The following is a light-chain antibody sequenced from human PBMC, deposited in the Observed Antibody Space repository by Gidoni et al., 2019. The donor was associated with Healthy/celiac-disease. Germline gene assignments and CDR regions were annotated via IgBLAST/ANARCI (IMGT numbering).Light chain of an antibody. CDR2: AAT. Sequence: AIQMTQSPSSLSSSVGARVTITCRASQGIRNDLGWYQQKPGKAPKLLFYAATSLQSGVPSMFSGSGSGTDFTLTSSSLQPEDFATYYCLQDYNYPWTFGQXTKVEIK. CDR3: LQDYNYPWT. J-gene: IGKJ1*01. V-gene: IGKV1-6*01. CDR1: QGIRND.